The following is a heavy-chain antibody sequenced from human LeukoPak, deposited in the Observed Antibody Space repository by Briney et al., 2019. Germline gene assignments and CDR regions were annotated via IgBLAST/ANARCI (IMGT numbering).Heavy chain of an antibody. D-gene: IGHD3-10*01. CDR1: GYSNSSGYY. CDR2: IYHSGST. CDR3: ASRFVSTMVRGVIRDY. J-gene: IGHJ4*02. Sequence: SETLSLTCAVSGYSNSSGYYWGWIRQPPGKGLEWIGSIYHSGSTYYNPSLKSRVTISVDTSKNQFSLKLSSVTAADTAVYYCASRFVSTMVRGVIRDYWGQGTLVTVSS. V-gene: IGHV4-38-2*01.